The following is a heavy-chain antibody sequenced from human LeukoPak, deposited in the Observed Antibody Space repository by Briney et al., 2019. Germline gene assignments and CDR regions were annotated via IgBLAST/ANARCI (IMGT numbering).Heavy chain of an antibody. J-gene: IGHJ4*02. CDR3: ARDEIFGVGTHFDY. D-gene: IGHD3-3*01. V-gene: IGHV1-46*01. CDR1: GYTFTSYY. CDR2: FNPSGGST. Sequence: ASVKVSCKASGYTFTSYYMHWVRQAPGQGLEWMGIFNPSGGSTSYAQKFQGRVTMTRDTSTNTVYMELTSLTSDDTAVYFCARDEIFGVGTHFDYWGQGTLVIVSS.